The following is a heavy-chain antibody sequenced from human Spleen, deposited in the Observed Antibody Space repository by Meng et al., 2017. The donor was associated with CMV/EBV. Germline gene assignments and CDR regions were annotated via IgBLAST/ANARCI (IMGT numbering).Heavy chain of an antibody. Sequence: GESLKISCAASGFTFSSYWMNWVRQAPGKGLEWVANIKQDGSERYYVDSVKGRFTISRDNAMYLQMHSLRAEDTAVYYCARDYDTLQGDGRGLDVGGQGTTVTVSS. CDR1: GFTFSSYW. CDR2: IKQDGSER. V-gene: IGHV3-7*01. D-gene: IGHD3-16*01. CDR3: ARDYDTLQGDGRGLDV. J-gene: IGHJ6*02.